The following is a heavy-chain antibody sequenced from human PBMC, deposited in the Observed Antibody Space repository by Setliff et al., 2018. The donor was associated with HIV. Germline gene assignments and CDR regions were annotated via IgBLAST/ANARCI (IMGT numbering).Heavy chain of an antibody. CDR3: ARDRGVYCRSTNCYSPVDAFDI. Sequence: VASVKVSCKASGYTLTSYGISWVRQAPGQGLEWMGWISAYNGNTNYAQKVQGRVTMTTDTSTSTAYMELRSLRSDDTAVYYCARDRGVYCRSTNCYSPVDAFDIWGQGTMVTVSS. J-gene: IGHJ3*02. V-gene: IGHV1-18*01. CDR2: ISAYNGNT. D-gene: IGHD2-2*01. CDR1: GYTLTSYG.